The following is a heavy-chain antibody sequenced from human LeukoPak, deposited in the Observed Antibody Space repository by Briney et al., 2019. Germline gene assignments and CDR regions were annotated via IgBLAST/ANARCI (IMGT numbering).Heavy chain of an antibody. CDR1: GGSISSYY. J-gene: IGHJ4*02. CDR2: IYTSGST. CDR3: ARDWGDILTGYWNFDY. D-gene: IGHD3-9*01. V-gene: IGHV4-4*07. Sequence: SETLSLTCTGSGGSISSYYWRWIRQPAGKGLEWIGLIYTSGSTNYNPSLTSRVTMSVGTSKNQFSLKLSSVTAADTGVYYCARDWGDILTGYWNFDYWGQGTLVTVSS.